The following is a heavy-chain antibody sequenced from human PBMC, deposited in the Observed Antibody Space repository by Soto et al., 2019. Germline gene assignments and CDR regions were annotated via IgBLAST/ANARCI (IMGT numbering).Heavy chain of an antibody. CDR3: ARRSREQQLGGDFDC. CDR1: GYSFTSYW. J-gene: IGHJ4*02. Sequence: GESLKISCKGSGYSFTSYWIGWVRQMPGKGLEWMGIIYPGDSDTRYSPSFQGQVTISADKSISTAYLQWSSLKASDTAMYYCARRSREQQLGGDFDCWGQGTLVTVSS. V-gene: IGHV5-51*01. CDR2: IYPGDSDT. D-gene: IGHD6-13*01.